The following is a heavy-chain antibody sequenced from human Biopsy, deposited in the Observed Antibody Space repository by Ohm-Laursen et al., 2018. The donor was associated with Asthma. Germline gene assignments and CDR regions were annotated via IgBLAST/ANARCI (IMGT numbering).Heavy chain of an antibody. J-gene: IGHJ4*02. CDR3: ARGDSSNWSHYYFDY. V-gene: IGHV3-30*07. D-gene: IGHD3-22*01. CDR2: ISKDASTQ. CDR1: GFSFSDFA. Sequence: RSLRLSCAASGFSFSDFAIHWVRQAPGKGLEWVGVISKDASTQDYADSVKGRFTISRDYSKNTLYLQMHSLRAEDTAVYYCARGDSSNWSHYYFDYWGQGTLVTVSS.